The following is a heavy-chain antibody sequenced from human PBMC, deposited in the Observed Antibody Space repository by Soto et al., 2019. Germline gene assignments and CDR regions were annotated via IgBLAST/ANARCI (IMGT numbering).Heavy chain of an antibody. CDR2: IYYSGST. D-gene: IGHD3-22*01. CDR3: ARHRYYYDSSGYYLGWFDP. Sequence: SETLSLTCTVSGGSISSYYWSWIRQPPGKGLEWIGYIYYSGSTNYNPSLKSRVTISVDTSKNQFSLKLSSVTAADTAVYYCARHRYYYDSSGYYLGWFDPWGQGQWSPFL. V-gene: IGHV4-59*08. CDR1: GGSISSYY. J-gene: IGHJ5*02.